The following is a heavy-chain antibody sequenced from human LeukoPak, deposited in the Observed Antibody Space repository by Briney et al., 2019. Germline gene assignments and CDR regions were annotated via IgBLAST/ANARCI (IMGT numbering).Heavy chain of an antibody. D-gene: IGHD1-26*01. CDR1: GGSLSGYY. Sequence: SETLSLTCAVYGGSLSGYYWSWIRQPPGKGLEWIGEINHSGSTNYNPSLKSRVTISVDTSKNQFSLKLSSVTAADTAVYYCVRTHPATTSAFDIWGQGTMVTVSS. V-gene: IGHV4-34*01. CDR2: INHSGST. CDR3: VRTHPATTSAFDI. J-gene: IGHJ3*02.